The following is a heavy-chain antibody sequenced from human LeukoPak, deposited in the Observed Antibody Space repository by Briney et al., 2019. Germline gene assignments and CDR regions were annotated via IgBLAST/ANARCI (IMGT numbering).Heavy chain of an antibody. Sequence: GGSLRLSCAASGFTFSTYWMTWVRQAPGKGLEWVANIKQDGSEKYYVDSVKGRFTISRDNAKNSLYLQMNSLRAEDTAVYYCARTYYDFWSGPYYYYYMDVWGKGTTVTVSS. J-gene: IGHJ6*03. D-gene: IGHD3-3*01. CDR2: IKQDGSEK. V-gene: IGHV3-7*01. CDR1: GFTFSTYW. CDR3: ARTYYDFWSGPYYYYYMDV.